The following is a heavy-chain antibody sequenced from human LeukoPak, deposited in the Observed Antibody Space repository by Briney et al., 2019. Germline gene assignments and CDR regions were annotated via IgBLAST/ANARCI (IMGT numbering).Heavy chain of an antibody. CDR2: IYYSGST. V-gene: IGHV4-61*08. CDR3: ARCSTYYYDSSLVWFDP. D-gene: IGHD3-22*01. Sequence: SETLSLTCTVSGGSISSGVYYWSWIRQHPGKGLEWIGYIYYSGSTNYNPSLKSRVTISVDTSKNQFSLKLSSVTAADTAVYYCARCSTYYYDSSLVWFDPWGQGTLVTVS. CDR1: GGSISSGVYY. J-gene: IGHJ5*02.